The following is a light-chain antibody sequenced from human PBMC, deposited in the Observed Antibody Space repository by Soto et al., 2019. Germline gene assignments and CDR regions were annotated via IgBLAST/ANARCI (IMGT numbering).Light chain of an antibody. CDR2: GNS. J-gene: IGLJ3*02. V-gene: IGLV1-40*01. CDR1: SSNIGAGYD. Sequence: QSVLTQPPSVSGAPGQRVTISCTGSSSNIGAGYDVHWYQQLPGTAPKLLISGNSNRHSGVPDRFSGSKSGASASLAITGLQAEDEADYYCQSYDSSLSGGVFGGGTQLTVL. CDR3: QSYDSSLSGGV.